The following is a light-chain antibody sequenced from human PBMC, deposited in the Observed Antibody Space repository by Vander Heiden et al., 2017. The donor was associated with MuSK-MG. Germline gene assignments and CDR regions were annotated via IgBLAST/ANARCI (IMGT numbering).Light chain of an antibody. CDR1: QSISRN. V-gene: IGKV3-15*01. CDR3: QEYNNGPPMYT. Sequence: EIVMTQSPATLSVSPGERATLSCRASQSISRNLAWYQQKPGQAPRLLIYTASTRATGVPARFSGSGSGTEFTLTISSRQSEDFAVYYCQEYNNGPPMYTFGQGTKLEIK. CDR2: TAS. J-gene: IGKJ2*01.